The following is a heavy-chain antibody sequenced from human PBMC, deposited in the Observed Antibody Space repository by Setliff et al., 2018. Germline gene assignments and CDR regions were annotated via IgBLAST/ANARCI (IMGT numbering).Heavy chain of an antibody. CDR1: GGSFSGHY. CDR3: ARGRSNFWGYYFDY. V-gene: IGHV4-34*01. Sequence: SETLSLTCAVYGGSFSGHYWSWIRQPPGKGLEWIGEINHSGSTNYNPSLKSRVTISVDTSKNQFSLKLSSVTAADTAVYYCARGRSNFWGYYFDYWGQGTLVTVSS. J-gene: IGHJ4*02. D-gene: IGHD3-3*01. CDR2: INHSGST.